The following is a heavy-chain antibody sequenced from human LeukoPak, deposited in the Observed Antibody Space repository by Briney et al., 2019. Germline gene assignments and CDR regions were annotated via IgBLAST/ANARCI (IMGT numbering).Heavy chain of an antibody. CDR2: ISYDGSNT. CDR3: ARAESRRAPFDY. V-gene: IGHV3-30*04. CDR1: GFTFSRHD. J-gene: IGHJ4*02. Sequence: GGSLRLSCTASGFTFSRHDVHWVRQAPGKGLEWVALISYDGSNTLFADSVKGRFTISRDNAKNSLYLQMNSLRAEDTAVYYCARAESRRAPFDYWGQGTLVTVSS.